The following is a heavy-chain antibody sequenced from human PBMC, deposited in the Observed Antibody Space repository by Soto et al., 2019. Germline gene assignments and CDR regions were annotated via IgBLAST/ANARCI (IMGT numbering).Heavy chain of an antibody. CDR1: GFSFIDAW. Sequence: DVQLVESGGGLVQPGGSLRLTCAASGFSFIDAWMYWVRQVPGKGLEWVGHIKSRPAGGTTVYAAPVQGRFSISRDDSRNTVYLQMNSLRTEDTALYYCVRDSPGYSRGADDWGQGTLVTVSS. J-gene: IGHJ4*02. D-gene: IGHD5-12*01. CDR3: VRDSPGYSRGADD. CDR2: IKSRPAGGTT. V-gene: IGHV3-15*07.